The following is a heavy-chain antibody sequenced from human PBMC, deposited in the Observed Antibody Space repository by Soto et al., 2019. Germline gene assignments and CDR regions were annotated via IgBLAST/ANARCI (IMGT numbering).Heavy chain of an antibody. V-gene: IGHV1-18*01. CDR2: ISAYNGNT. D-gene: IGHD3-16*01. J-gene: IGHJ6*03. CDR1: GYTFTSYG. CDR3: ARVWHDYIWGSYGQNYYYYYMDV. Sequence: ASVKVSCKASGYTFTSYGISWVRQAPGQGLEWMGWISAYNGNTNYAQKLQGRVTMTTDTSTSTAYMELRSLRSDDTAVYYCARVWHDYIWGSYGQNYYYYYMDVWGKGTTVTVSS.